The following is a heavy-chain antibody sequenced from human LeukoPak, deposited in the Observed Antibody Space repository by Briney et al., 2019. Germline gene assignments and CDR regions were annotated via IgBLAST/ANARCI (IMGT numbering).Heavy chain of an antibody. J-gene: IGHJ4*02. CDR3: ARVALRREPGGDY. Sequence: PGGSLRLSCAASGFTVSSNYMSWVRQAPGKGLEWVSVIYSGGSTYYADSVEGRFTISRDNSKNTLYLQMNSLRAEDTAVYYCARVALRREPGGDYWGQGTLVTVSS. V-gene: IGHV3-53*01. D-gene: IGHD4-17*01. CDR1: GFTVSSNY. CDR2: IYSGGST.